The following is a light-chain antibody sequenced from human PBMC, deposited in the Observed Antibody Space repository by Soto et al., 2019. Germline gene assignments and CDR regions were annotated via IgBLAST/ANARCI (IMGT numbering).Light chain of an antibody. Sequence: DIQVTQSPSSLSASVGDRVTITCQTSQGIRHQLAWFQLKPGEAPKSLIYAASSLQSGVPSRFSGSGSARDFTLTISSLQPEDFATYYCQQYNAYPLTFGGGTKVEI. CDR3: QQYNAYPLT. CDR2: AAS. V-gene: IGKV1-16*01. CDR1: QGIRHQ. J-gene: IGKJ4*01.